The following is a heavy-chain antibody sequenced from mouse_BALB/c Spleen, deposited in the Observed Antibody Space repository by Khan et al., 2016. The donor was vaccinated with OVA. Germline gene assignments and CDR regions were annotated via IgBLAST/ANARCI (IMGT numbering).Heavy chain of an antibody. J-gene: IGHJ2*01. CDR1: GYSITSGYG. D-gene: IGHD1-3*01. CDR3: VRTARITY. CDR2: ISYSGST. V-gene: IGHV3-2*02. Sequence: EVQLQESGPGLVKPSQSLSLTCTATGYSITSGYGRNWIRQFPGNKLEWMGDISYSGSTNYNPSLKSRTTITRDTSKNQSFLQLNSVTTEDTATYYSVRTARITYWGQGTTLTVSS.